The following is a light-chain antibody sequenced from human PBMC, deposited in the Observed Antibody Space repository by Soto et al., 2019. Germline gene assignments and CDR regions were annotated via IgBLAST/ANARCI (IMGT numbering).Light chain of an antibody. CDR2: DVT. Sequence: QSALTQPASVSGSPGQSSTISCTGTSSDVGGYNSVSWYQHHPGEVPKVIIYDVTSRPSGISTRFSGSKSGNTASLTISGLQDEDDADYYCSSYTSSATLIFGGGTKLTVL. CDR1: SSDVGGYNS. V-gene: IGLV2-14*03. J-gene: IGLJ2*01. CDR3: SSYTSSATLI.